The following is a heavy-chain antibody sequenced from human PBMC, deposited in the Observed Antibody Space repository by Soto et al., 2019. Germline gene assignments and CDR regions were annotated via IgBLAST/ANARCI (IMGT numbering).Heavy chain of an antibody. D-gene: IGHD5-18*01. Sequence: QVQLQESGPGLVKPSQTLSLTCTVSGGSINSGGYCWSWIRQHPGKGLDWIGCISYGGSTSYNPSLKSLVTISVDTSKNQFSLKLSSGAAADTAVYYWSRGILVWGQGTLITVSS. CDR1: GGSINSGGYC. CDR2: ISYGGST. J-gene: IGHJ4*02. V-gene: IGHV4-31*01. CDR3: SRGILV.